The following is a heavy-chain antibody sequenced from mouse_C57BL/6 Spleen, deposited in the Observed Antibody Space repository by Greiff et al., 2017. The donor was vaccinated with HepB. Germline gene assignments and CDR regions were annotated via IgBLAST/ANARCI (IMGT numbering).Heavy chain of an antibody. V-gene: IGHV1-52*01. D-gene: IGHD2-1*01. CDR2: INPSDSET. CDR3: ARLLSWPRDY. CDR1: GYTFTSYW. Sequence: VQLQQPGAELVRPGSSVKLSCKASGYTFTSYWMHWVKQRPIQGLEWIGNINPSDSETHYNQKFKDKATLTVDKSCSTAYMQLSSLTSEDSAVYYSARLLSWPRDYWGQGTSGTVSS. J-gene: IGHJ4*01.